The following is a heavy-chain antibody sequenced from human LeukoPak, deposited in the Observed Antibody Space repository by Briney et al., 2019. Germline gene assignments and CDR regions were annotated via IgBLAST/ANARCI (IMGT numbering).Heavy chain of an antibody. J-gene: IGHJ4*02. CDR3: ARDRHVGSSWHRYLEY. V-gene: IGHV3-30*04. CDR2: ISYDGSNK. D-gene: IGHD6-13*01. CDR1: GFTLSSYA. Sequence: PGGSLRLSCAASGFTLSSYAMQGVRQAPGKGLEWVAVISYDGSNKYYADSVKGRFTISRDNSKNTLYLQMNSLRAEDTAVYYCARDRHVGSSWHRYLEYWGQGTLVTVSS.